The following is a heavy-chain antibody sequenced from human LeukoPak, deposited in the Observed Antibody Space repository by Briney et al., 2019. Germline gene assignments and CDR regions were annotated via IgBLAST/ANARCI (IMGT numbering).Heavy chain of an antibody. CDR2: IYYSGST. J-gene: IGHJ6*03. V-gene: IGHV4-39*07. CDR3: ARGRGKYCTNGVCLNSRDTHKYYYYYMDV. D-gene: IGHD2-8*01. Sequence: RASETLSLTCTVSGGSISSSSYYWGWIRQPPGKGLEWIGSIYYSGSTNYNPSLKSRVTISVDTSKNQFSLKLSSVTAADTAVYYCARGRGKYCTNGVCLNSRDTHKYYYYYMDVWGKGTTVTVSS. CDR1: GGSISSSSYY.